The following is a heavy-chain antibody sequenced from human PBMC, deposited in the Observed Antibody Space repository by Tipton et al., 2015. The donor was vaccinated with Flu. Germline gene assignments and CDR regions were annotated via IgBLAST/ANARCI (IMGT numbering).Heavy chain of an antibody. CDR1: GYSINSGYC. CDR3: ARQPIYYYGTSGLD. J-gene: IGHJ1*01. D-gene: IGHD3-10*01. V-gene: IGHV4-38-2*01. Sequence: TLSLTCVVSGYSINSGYCWGWIRQPPGKGLEWIGSIHHSGSTYYTPSLKSRVTVSVDTSENQFSLKLDSVTAADTAVYYCARQPIYYYGTSGLDWGPGTLVIVSS. CDR2: IHHSGST.